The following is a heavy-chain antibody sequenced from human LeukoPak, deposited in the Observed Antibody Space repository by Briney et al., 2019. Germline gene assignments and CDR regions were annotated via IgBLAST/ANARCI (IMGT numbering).Heavy chain of an antibody. CDR3: ARISIVVVPAYFDY. J-gene: IGHJ4*02. D-gene: IGHD2-2*01. CDR2: IYYSGST. CDR1: GGSISSSSYQ. V-gene: IGHV4-39*01. Sequence: PSETLCLTCTVSGGSISSSSYQWGWIRQPPGKGLEWIGSIYYSGSTYYNPSLKSRVTVSVDTSKNQFSLKLSSVTAADTAVYYCARISIVVVPAYFDYWGQGTLVTVSS.